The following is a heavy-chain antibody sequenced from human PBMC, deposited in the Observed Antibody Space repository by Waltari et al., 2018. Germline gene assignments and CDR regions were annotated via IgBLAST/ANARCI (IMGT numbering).Heavy chain of an antibody. J-gene: IGHJ4*02. V-gene: IGHV4-59*08. Sequence: QVQLQESGPGLVKPSETLSLTCTVSGGSISSYYWSWIRQPPGKGLEWIGYIYYSGSTNYNPSLKSRVTISVDTSKNQFSLKLSSVTAADTAVYYCARIPLPYSSSWYVDYWGQGTLVTVSS. CDR2: IYYSGST. CDR1: GGSISSYY. D-gene: IGHD6-13*01. CDR3: ARIPLPYSSSWYVDY.